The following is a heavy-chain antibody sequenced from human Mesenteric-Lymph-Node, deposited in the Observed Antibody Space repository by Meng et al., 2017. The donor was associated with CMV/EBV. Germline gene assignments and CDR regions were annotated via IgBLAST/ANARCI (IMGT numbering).Heavy chain of an antibody. D-gene: IGHD5-18*01. CDR2: IYYSGST. CDR3: ARGGGLPDY. V-gene: IGHV4-39*07. J-gene: IGHJ4*02. Sequence: GSLRLSCTVSGGSINSGDYYWSWIRQPPGKGLEWIGSIYYSGSTYYNPSLKSRVTISVDTSKNQFSLKLSSVTAADTAVYYCARGGGLPDYWGQGTLVTVSS. CDR1: GGSINSGDYY.